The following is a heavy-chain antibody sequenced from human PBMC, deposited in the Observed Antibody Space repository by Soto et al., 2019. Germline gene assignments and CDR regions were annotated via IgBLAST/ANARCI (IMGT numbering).Heavy chain of an antibody. CDR2: IKSKTDGGTT. CDR1: GFTFSNAW. Sequence: VGSLRLSCAASGFTFSNAWMNWVRQAPGKGLEWVGRIKSKTDGGTTDYAAPVKGRFTISRDDSKNTLYLQMNSLKTEDTAVYYCTTGTLRYFDWYYYYGMDVWGQGTTVTVSS. CDR3: TTGTLRYFDWYYYYGMDV. D-gene: IGHD3-9*01. V-gene: IGHV3-15*07. J-gene: IGHJ6*02.